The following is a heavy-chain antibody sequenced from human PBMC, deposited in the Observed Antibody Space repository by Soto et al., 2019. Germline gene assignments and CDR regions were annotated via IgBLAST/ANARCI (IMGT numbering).Heavy chain of an antibody. CDR2: IYYSGIT. D-gene: IGHD1-20*01. V-gene: IGHV4-59*01. CDR3: ARYKSNYYYGMDV. J-gene: IGHJ6*02. Sequence: PSETLSLTCTVSGGSISDYYWSWIRQPPGKGLEWIGYIYYSGITNYNPSLKSRVTISVDTSKNQFSLKLSSVTAADTAVYYCARYKSNYYYGMDVWGQGTTVTVS. CDR1: GGSISDYY.